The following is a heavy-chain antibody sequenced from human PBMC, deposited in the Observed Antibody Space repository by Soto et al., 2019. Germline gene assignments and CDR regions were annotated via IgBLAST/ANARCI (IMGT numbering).Heavy chain of an antibody. CDR3: ARGYYTSWYWFDR. D-gene: IGHD6-13*01. J-gene: IGHJ2*01. CDR1: GGSVSTGVHY. Sequence: QVQLQESGPGLVKPSETLSLTCTVSVSGGSVSTGVHYWSWIRQPPGKGLEWIGYIYYSGSTNYNTSLNSRVTISVDTSKTQFSLKLTSVTAADTAVYYCARGYYTSWYWFDRWGRGTLVTVSS. CDR2: IYYSGST. V-gene: IGHV4-61*08.